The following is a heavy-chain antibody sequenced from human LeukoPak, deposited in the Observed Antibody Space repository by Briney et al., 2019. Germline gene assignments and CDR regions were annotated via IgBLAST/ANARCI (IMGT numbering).Heavy chain of an antibody. V-gene: IGHV3-33*08. J-gene: IGHJ4*02. Sequence: GGSLRLSCAASGFTFSSYAMHWVRQAPGKGLEWVSVIWHDGGRKEYADSVRGRFTISRDNSNLYLQMNSLGAEDTAIYYCARGIGNSGFNLDYWGQGTPVTVSS. CDR2: IWHDGGRK. CDR3: ARGIGNSGFNLDY. CDR1: GFTFSSYA. D-gene: IGHD5-12*01.